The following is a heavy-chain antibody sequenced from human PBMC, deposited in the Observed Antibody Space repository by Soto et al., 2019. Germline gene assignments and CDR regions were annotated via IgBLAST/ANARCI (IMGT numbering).Heavy chain of an antibody. J-gene: IGHJ4*02. CDR1: GFTFSSYS. CDR2: ISSSSSYI. Sequence: EVQLVESGGGLVKPGGSLRLSCAASGFTFSSYSMNWVRQAPGKGLEWVSSISSSSSYIYYADSVKGRFTISRDNAKNSLYLQMNRLRAEDTAVYYCARETGYDFWSGYYSLDYWGQGTLVTVSS. D-gene: IGHD3-3*01. CDR3: ARETGYDFWSGYYSLDY. V-gene: IGHV3-21*01.